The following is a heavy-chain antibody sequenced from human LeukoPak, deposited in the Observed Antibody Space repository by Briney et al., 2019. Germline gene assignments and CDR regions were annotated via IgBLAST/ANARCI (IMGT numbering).Heavy chain of an antibody. D-gene: IGHD5-18*01. J-gene: IGHJ4*02. CDR1: GLTGSHNY. CDR3: AKDRYSYAFEYSDS. Sequence: GGSLRLSCAASGLTGSHNYVSWVRQAPGKGLEWVSAIHTSGDTCYADSVKGRFTISRDNSKNTLSLQVSSLRTEDTAVYYCAKDRYSYAFEYSDSWGQGTLVTVSS. CDR2: IHTSGDT. V-gene: IGHV3-66*03.